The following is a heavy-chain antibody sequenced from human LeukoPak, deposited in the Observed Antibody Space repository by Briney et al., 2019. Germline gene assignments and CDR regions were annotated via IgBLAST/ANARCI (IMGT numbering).Heavy chain of an antibody. CDR2: IYTSGST. CDR1: GGSISSYY. CDR3: ARDGFGYYDSSGYYDY. J-gene: IGHJ4*02. Sequence: SGTLSLTCTVSGGSISSYYWSWIRQPAGKGLEWIGRIYTSGSTNYNPSLKSRVTMSVDTSKNQFSLKLSSVTAADTAVYYCARDGFGYYDSSGYYDYWGQGTLVTVSS. D-gene: IGHD3-22*01. V-gene: IGHV4-4*07.